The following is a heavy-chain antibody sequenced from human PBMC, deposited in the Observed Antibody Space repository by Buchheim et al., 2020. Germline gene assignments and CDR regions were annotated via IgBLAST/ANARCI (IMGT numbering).Heavy chain of an antibody. D-gene: IGHD6-19*01. V-gene: IGHV3-74*01. CDR3: ARALGLDLDY. Sequence: EVQLVESGGGLVQPGGSLRLSCAASGFTFSSYWMHWVRQVPGKAPMWVARINSDGSSTNYADSVKGRFTISRDNAKNTLYVQMNSLRADDTAVYYCARALGLDLDYWGQGTL. CDR1: GFTFSSYW. J-gene: IGHJ4*02. CDR2: INSDGSST.